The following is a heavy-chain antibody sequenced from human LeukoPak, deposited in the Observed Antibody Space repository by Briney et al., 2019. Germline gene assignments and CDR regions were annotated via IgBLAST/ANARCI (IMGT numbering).Heavy chain of an antibody. D-gene: IGHD2-21*02. J-gene: IGHJ5*02. V-gene: IGHV3-20*04. CDR2: INWNGGST. CDR1: GFTFDDYG. Sequence: GGSLRLSCAASGFTFDDYGMSWVRQAPGKGLEWVSGINWNGGSTGYADSVKGRFTISRDNAKNSLYLQMNSLRAEDTALYYCARVTYCGGDCYSGWFDPWAREPWSPSPQ. CDR3: ARVTYCGGDCYSGWFDP.